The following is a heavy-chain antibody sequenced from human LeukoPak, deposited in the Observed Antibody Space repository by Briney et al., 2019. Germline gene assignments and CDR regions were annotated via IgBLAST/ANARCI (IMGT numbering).Heavy chain of an antibody. V-gene: IGHV4-39*01. J-gene: IGHJ5*02. Sequence: SETMSLTCTVSGGSINNNNYFWAWIRQPPGKGLEWIATISYSGSTYYNPSLTSRVTISVDTSKNQFFLKLTSHTAADTAVYTCARLSFSSGYFDLRWFDPWGQGTLVTVSS. CDR1: GGSINNNNYF. CDR3: ARLSFSSGYFDLRWFDP. CDR2: ISYSGST. D-gene: IGHD5-12*01.